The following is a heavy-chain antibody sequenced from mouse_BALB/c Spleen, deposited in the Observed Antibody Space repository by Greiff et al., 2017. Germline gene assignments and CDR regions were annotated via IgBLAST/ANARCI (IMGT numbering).Heavy chain of an antibody. Sequence: EVQLQQSGPELVKPGASVKISCKASGYSFTGYYMHWVKQSHVKSLEWIGRINPYNGATSYNQNFKDKASLTVDKSSSTAYMELHSLTSEDSAVYYCARGEVYFDYWGQGTTLTVSS. CDR3: ARGEVYFDY. CDR2: INPYNGAT. V-gene: IGHV1-26*01. CDR1: GYSFTGYY. J-gene: IGHJ2*01.